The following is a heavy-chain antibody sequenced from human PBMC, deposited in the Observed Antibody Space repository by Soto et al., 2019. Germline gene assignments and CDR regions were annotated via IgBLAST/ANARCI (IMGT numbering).Heavy chain of an antibody. CDR2: IWYDGSNK. CDR3: ARQEQWLVFYYYYGIDV. V-gene: IGHV3-33*01. Sequence: QVQLVESGGGVVQPGRSLRLSCAASGFTFSSYGMHWVRQAPGKGLEWVAVIWYDGSNKYYADSVKGRFTISRDNSKNTLYLQMNSLRAEDTAVYYCARQEQWLVFYYYYGIDVWGQGTTVTVS. D-gene: IGHD6-19*01. CDR1: GFTFSSYG. J-gene: IGHJ6*02.